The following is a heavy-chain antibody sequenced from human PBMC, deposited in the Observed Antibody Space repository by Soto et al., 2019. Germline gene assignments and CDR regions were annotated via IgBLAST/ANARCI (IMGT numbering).Heavy chain of an antibody. Sequence: SVKVSCKASGGTFSSYAISWVRQAPGQGLEWMGGIIPIFGTANYAQKFQGRVTITADESTSTAYMELSSLRSEDTAVYYCASGVGATNWALNDYWGQGTLVTVSS. D-gene: IGHD1-26*01. CDR1: GGTFSSYA. J-gene: IGHJ4*02. CDR3: ASGVGATNWALNDY. CDR2: IIPIFGTA. V-gene: IGHV1-69*13.